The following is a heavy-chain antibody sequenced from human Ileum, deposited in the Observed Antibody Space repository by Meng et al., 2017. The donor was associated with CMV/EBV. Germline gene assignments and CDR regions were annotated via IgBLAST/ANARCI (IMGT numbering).Heavy chain of an antibody. CDR3: ARGWGSYYFDY. J-gene: IGHJ4*02. CDR2: TYYRSKWFT. Sequence: QVKLQQSGPGMEKPPQTLSLPCAIAGDRGSSYNAAWAWIRQSPSRGLEWLGETYYRSKWFTQYAESVESRITINPDTSKNQFSLQLKSVTPEDTAVYYCARGWGSYYFDYWGQGTLVTVSS. CDR1: GDRGSSYNAA. D-gene: IGHD3-16*01. V-gene: IGHV6-1*01.